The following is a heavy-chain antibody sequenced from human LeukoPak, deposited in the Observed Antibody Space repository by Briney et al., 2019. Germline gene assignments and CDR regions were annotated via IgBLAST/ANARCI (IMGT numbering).Heavy chain of an antibody. CDR2: IGSSSSTI. V-gene: IGHV3-48*01. Sequence: GGSLRLSYVVSGFTFSSYSMNWVRQAPGKGLEGVSYIGSSSSTIYNADSVKGRFTISRDNANNSFYLQMNSLRAEDTAVYYCAREYSSSSGRAFDMWGQGTMVTVSS. CDR3: AREYSSSSGRAFDM. CDR1: GFTFSSYS. D-gene: IGHD6-6*01. J-gene: IGHJ3*02.